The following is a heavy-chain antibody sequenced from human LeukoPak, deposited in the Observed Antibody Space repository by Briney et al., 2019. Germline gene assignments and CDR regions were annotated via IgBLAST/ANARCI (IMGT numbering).Heavy chain of an antibody. Sequence: GGSLRLSCAASGFTFSRYNMHWVRQAPGKGLEWVSYIRRSDNTVYYADSVKGRFTISRDNAKNSLYLQMNSLRAEDTAVYYRAREGFMGDYDWFDPWGQGTLVTVSS. CDR3: AREGFMGDYDWFDP. D-gene: IGHD4-17*01. CDR1: GFTFSRYN. J-gene: IGHJ5*02. CDR2: IRRSDNTV. V-gene: IGHV3-48*01.